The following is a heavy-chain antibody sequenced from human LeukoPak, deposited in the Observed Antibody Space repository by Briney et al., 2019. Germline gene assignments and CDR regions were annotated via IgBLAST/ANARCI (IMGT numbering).Heavy chain of an antibody. CDR1: GGSFSGYY. CDR3: ARGLGGWLVDHYYYYMDV. D-gene: IGHD6-19*01. V-gene: IGHV4-34*01. Sequence: PSETLSLTCAVYGGSFSGYYCSWIRQPPGKGLEWIGEINHSGSTNYNPSLKSRVTISVDTSKNQFSLKLSSVTAADTAVYYCARGLGGWLVDHYYYYMDVWGKGTTVTVSS. J-gene: IGHJ6*03. CDR2: INHSGST.